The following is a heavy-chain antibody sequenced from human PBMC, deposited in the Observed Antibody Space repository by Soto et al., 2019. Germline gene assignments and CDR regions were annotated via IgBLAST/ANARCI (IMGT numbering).Heavy chain of an antibody. CDR1: GFTFSSYA. V-gene: IGHV3-30-3*01. CDR2: ISYDGSNK. D-gene: IGHD6-13*01. J-gene: IGHJ6*02. CDR3: ARDRSSSWYNYYYYGMDV. Sequence: GGSLRLSCAASGFTFSSYAMHWVRQAPGKGLEWVAVISYDGSNKYYADSVKGRFTISRDNSNNTLYLQMNSLRAEDTAVYYCARDRSSSWYNYYYYGMDVWGQGTTVTVSS.